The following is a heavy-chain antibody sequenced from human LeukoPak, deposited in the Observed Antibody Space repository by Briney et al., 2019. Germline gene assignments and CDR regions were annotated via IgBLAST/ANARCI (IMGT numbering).Heavy chain of an antibody. CDR1: GYTFTGYY. D-gene: IGHD6-13*01. Sequence: ASVKVSCKASGYTFTGYYMHWVRQAPGQGLEWMGWINPNSGNTGYAQKFQGRVTITRNTSISTAYMELSSLRSEDTAVYYCARVGIAAAGNPFDYWGQGTLVTVSS. CDR2: INPNSGNT. V-gene: IGHV1-8*03. CDR3: ARVGIAAAGNPFDY. J-gene: IGHJ4*02.